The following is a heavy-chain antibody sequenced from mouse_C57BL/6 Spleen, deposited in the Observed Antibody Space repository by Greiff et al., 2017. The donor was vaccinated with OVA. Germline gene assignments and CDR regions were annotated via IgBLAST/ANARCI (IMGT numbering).Heavy chain of an antibody. V-gene: IGHV1-78*01. Sequence: QVQLKESDAELVKPGASVKISCKASGYTFTDHTIHWMKQRPEQGLEWIGYIYPRDGSTKYNEKFTGKATLTAYKSSSTAYMQLNSVTSEDSAVYFCARSDYYCSSCFDYWGQGTTLTVSS. D-gene: IGHD1-1*01. CDR1: GYTFTDHT. CDR3: ARSDYYCSSCFDY. CDR2: IYPRDGST. J-gene: IGHJ2*01.